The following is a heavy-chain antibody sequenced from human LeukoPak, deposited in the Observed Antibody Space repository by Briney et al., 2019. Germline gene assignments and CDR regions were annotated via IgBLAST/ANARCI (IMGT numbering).Heavy chain of an antibody. CDR3: ARDLIVGANHDAFDI. J-gene: IGHJ3*02. Sequence: GGSLRLSCAASGFTFSTFALHWVRQAPGEGLEWVAAISYDGSNQKYADSVKGRFPISRDNSKNTLYLQMNSLRPEDTAVYYCARDLIVGANHDAFDIWGQGTMVTVSS. CDR1: GFTFSTFA. D-gene: IGHD1-26*01. V-gene: IGHV3-30-3*01. CDR2: ISYDGSNQ.